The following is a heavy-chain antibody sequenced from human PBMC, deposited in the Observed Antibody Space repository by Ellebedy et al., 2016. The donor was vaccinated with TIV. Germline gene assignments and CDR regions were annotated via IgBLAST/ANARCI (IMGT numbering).Heavy chain of an antibody. Sequence: GESLKISCKGSGYSFTTYWIGWVRQMPGKGLEWMGIIYPGDSDTRYSPSFQGQVTISADKSISTAYLQWSSLKASDTAMYYCARLHPNTAMLTPDFDYWGQGTLVTVSS. D-gene: IGHD5-18*01. J-gene: IGHJ4*02. CDR1: GYSFTTYW. CDR2: IYPGDSDT. V-gene: IGHV5-51*01. CDR3: ARLHPNTAMLTPDFDY.